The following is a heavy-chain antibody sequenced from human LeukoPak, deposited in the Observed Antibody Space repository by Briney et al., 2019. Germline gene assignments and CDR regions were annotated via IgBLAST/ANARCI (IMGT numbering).Heavy chain of an antibody. CDR3: AKGTVTGIVAALDY. D-gene: IGHD6-13*01. J-gene: IGHJ4*02. V-gene: IGHV3-23*01. Sequence: GGSLRLSCAASGFTFDSYAMTWVRQAPGKGLEWGSGISGSGVSTYYADSVKGRFTISRDNSKNMVYLQMNSLRAEDTAVYHCAKGTVTGIVAALDYWGLGTLVTVSS. CDR1: GFTFDSYA. CDR2: ISGSGVST.